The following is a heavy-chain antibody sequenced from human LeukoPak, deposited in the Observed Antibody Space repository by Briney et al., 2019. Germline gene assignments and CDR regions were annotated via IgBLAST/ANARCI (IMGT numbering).Heavy chain of an antibody. J-gene: IGHJ6*03. CDR2: ISSSSSYI. CDR3: ARETGSVYYYMDV. D-gene: IGHD3-10*01. V-gene: IGHV3-21*01. CDR1: GFTFSSYS. Sequence: PGGSLRLSCAASGFTFSSYSMNWVRQAPGKGLEWVSSISSSSSYIYYADSVKGRFTLSRDNAKNSLYLQMNSLRAEDTAVYYCARETGSVYYYMDVWGKGTTVTVSS.